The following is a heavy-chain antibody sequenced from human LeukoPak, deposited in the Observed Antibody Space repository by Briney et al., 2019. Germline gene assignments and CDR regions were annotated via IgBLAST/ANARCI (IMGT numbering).Heavy chain of an antibody. CDR2: ISISGGST. CDR3: ATEIRPNDY. Sequence: GGSLRLSCAASGFTFSSYWMTWVRQAPGRGLEWVSSISISGGSTYYADSVKGRFTISRDNSKNTLYLRMTSLRPEDTGVYYCATEIRPNDYWGQGTLVTVSS. J-gene: IGHJ4*02. CDR1: GFTFSSYW. V-gene: IGHV3-23*01. D-gene: IGHD4-17*01.